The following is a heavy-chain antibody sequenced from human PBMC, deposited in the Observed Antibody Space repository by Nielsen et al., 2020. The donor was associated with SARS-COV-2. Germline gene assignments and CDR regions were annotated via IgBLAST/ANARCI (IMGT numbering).Heavy chain of an antibody. CDR2: ISAYNGNT. D-gene: IGHD2-2*01. CDR3: ARNGKYQLLVWGKGDYYMDV. Sequence: WVRQAPGQGLEWMGWISAYNGNTNYAQKLQGRVTMTTDTSTSTAYMELRSLRSDDTAVYYCARNGKYQLLVWGKGDYYMDVWGKGTTVTVSS. V-gene: IGHV1-18*01. J-gene: IGHJ6*03.